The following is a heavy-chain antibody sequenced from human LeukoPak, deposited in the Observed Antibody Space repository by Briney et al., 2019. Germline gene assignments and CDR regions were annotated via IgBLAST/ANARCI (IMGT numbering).Heavy chain of an antibody. Sequence: SETLSLTCTVSGGSISSGSYYWSWIRQPAGKGLEWIGRIYTSGSTNYNPSLKSRVTMSVDTSKNHFSLKVSSVTAADTAVYYCARVGARQRFLEWLLPDAFDIWGQGTMVTVSS. CDR1: GGSISSGSYY. J-gene: IGHJ3*02. V-gene: IGHV4-61*02. D-gene: IGHD3-3*01. CDR2: IYTSGST. CDR3: ARVGARQRFLEWLLPDAFDI.